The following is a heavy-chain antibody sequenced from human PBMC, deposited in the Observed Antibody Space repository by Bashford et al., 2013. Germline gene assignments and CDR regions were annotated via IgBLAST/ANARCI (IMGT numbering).Heavy chain of an antibody. CDR3: AREDLSDGDYSIIDY. J-gene: IGHJ4*02. D-gene: IGHD4-17*01. V-gene: IGHV4-31*03. CDR1: GGSISSGGYY. CDR2: IYYSGST. Sequence: SSETLSLTCTVSGGSISSGGYYWSWIRQHPGKGLEWIGYIYYSGSTYYNPSLKSRVTISVDTSKNQFSLKLSSVTAADTAVYYCAREDLSDGDYSIIDYWGQGTLVTVSS.